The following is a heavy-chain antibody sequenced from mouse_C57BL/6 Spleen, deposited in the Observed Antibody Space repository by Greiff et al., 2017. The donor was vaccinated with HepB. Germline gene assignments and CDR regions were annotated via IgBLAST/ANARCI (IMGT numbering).Heavy chain of an antibody. J-gene: IGHJ4*01. D-gene: IGHD1-1*01. CDR2: ISDGGSYT. V-gene: IGHV5-4*03. CDR1: GFTFSSYA. Sequence: EVKLMESGGGLVKPGGSLKLSCAASGFTFSSYAMSWVRQTPEKRLEWVATISDGGSYTYYPDNVKGRFTISRDNAKNNLYLQMSHLKSEDTAMYYCARGALITTVVAPYAMDYWGQGTSVTVSS. CDR3: ARGALITTVVAPYAMDY.